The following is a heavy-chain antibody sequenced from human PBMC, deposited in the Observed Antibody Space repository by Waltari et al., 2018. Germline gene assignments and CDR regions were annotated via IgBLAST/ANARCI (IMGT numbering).Heavy chain of an antibody. J-gene: IGHJ4*02. CDR3: ARGGWARGSYYFFDT. CDR1: GFNVFTHD. Sequence: QVVQSGGGLVQPGRSLSLSCVVSGFNVFTHDMTWVRQSPGKGLEWISLIYSRGRTFYADSVEGRFSMSRDTSGSTLFLQMNRLTPDDTGVYFCARGGWARGSYYFFDTWGQGAQVTVSS. D-gene: IGHD3-10*01. V-gene: IGHV3-66*01. CDR2: IYSRGRT.